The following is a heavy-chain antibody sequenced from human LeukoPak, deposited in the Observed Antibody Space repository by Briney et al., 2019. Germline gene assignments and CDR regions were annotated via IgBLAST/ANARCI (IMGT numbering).Heavy chain of an antibody. V-gene: IGHV3-23*01. CDR2: ISGSGGST. CDR1: GFTFSSYA. J-gene: IGHJ4*02. CDR3: AKTPSIYDFWSGYYTGMTPDY. Sequence: GGSLRLSCAASGFTFSSYAMSWVRQAPGKGLEWVSAISGSGGSTYYADSVKGRFTISRDNSKNTLYLQMNSLRAEDTAVYYCAKTPSIYDFWSGYYTGMTPDYWGQGTLVTVSS. D-gene: IGHD3-3*01.